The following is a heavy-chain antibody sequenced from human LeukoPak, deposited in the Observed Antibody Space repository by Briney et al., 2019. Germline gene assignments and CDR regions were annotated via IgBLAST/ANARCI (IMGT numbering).Heavy chain of an antibody. CDR3: AKGRVEHCSGSNCYRNFDY. D-gene: IGHD2-15*01. J-gene: IGHJ4*02. CDR2: ISSDGSNT. Sequence: GRSLRLSCAASGFTFSSYDMHWVRQAPGKGLEWVTVISSDGSNTNYADSVKGRLTISRDNSKNTLNLQMNSLRPEDTAVYYCAKGRVEHCSGSNCYRNFDYWGQGTLVTVSS. CDR1: GFTFSSYD. V-gene: IGHV3-30*18.